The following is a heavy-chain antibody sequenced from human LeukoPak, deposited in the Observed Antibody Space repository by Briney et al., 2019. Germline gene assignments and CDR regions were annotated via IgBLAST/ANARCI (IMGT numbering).Heavy chain of an antibody. J-gene: IGHJ4*02. CDR2: INHSGST. CDR1: GGSISSSTYY. CDR3: ARGPPQLYSYGYLRCNYFDY. D-gene: IGHD5-18*01. V-gene: IGHV4-39*07. Sequence: SETLSLTCTVSGGSISSSTYYWSWIRQPPGKGLEWIGEINHSGSTNYNPSLKSRVTISVDTSKNQFSLKLSSVTAADTAVYYCARGPPQLYSYGYLRCNYFDYWGQGTLVTVSS.